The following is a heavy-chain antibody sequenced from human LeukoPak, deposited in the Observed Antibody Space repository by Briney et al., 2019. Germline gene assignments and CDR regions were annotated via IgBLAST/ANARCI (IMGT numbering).Heavy chain of an antibody. Sequence: SETLSLTCTVSGGSISSYYWSWIRQPPGKGLEWIGYIYYSGSTNYNPSLKSRVTISLDTSKNQFSLKLNSVTAAGTAVYYCARSYDSRGYYYYGMDVWGQGTTVTVSS. J-gene: IGHJ6*02. CDR3: ARSYDSRGYYYYGMDV. CDR1: GGSISSYY. V-gene: IGHV4-59*01. D-gene: IGHD3-22*01. CDR2: IYYSGST.